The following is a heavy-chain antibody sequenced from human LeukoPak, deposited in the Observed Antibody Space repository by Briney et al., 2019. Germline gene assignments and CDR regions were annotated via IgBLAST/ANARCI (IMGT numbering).Heavy chain of an antibody. V-gene: IGHV4-39*07. J-gene: IGHJ6*02. CDR2: IYYSGST. Sequence: SETLSLTCTVYGGSISSSSYYWGWIRQPPGKGLEWIVSIYYSGSTYYNPSLKSRVTISVDTSKNQFSLKLSSVTAADTAVYYCARGVVVVAAQYYYYYGIDVWGQGTTVTVSS. CDR3: ARGVVVVAAQYYYYYGIDV. CDR1: GGSISSSSYY. D-gene: IGHD2-15*01.